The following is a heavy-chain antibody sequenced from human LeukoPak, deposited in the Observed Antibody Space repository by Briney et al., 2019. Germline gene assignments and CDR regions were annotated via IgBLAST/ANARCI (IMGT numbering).Heavy chain of an antibody. J-gene: IGHJ3*02. Sequence: PGGSLRLSCAASGFTFSSYSMNWVRRAPGKGLEWVSSISSSSSYIYYADSVKGRFTISRDNAKNSLYPQMNSLRAEDTAVYYCARDRGMLAAAFDIWGQGTMVTVSS. D-gene: IGHD6-13*01. V-gene: IGHV3-21*01. CDR2: ISSSSSYI. CDR1: GFTFSSYS. CDR3: ARDRGMLAAAFDI.